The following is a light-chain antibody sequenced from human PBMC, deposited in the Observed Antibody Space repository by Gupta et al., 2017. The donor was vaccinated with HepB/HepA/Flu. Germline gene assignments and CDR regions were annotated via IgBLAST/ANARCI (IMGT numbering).Light chain of an antibody. Sequence: EVVLTQSPDFQSVTPEEKITITCRASQNIGSSLHWYQQKPDQSPKLLIKYASQSFSGVPSRFSGSGSGTDFTLTISSLEVEDAATYYCHQSSTLPRTFGQGTKVEIK. CDR3: HQSSTLPRT. V-gene: IGKV6-21*01. CDR1: QNIGSS. J-gene: IGKJ1*01. CDR2: YAS.